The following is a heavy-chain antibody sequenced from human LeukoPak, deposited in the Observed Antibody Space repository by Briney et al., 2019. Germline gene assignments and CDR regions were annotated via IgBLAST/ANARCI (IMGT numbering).Heavy chain of an antibody. CDR2: ISSSSSTI. V-gene: IGHV3-48*01. Sequence: GGSLRLSCAASGFTFSSYSMNWVRQAPGKGLEWVSYISSSSSTIYYADSVKGRFTISRDNAKNSLYLQMNSLRAGDTAVYYCARADCSGGSCYPHFDYWGQGSLVTVSS. J-gene: IGHJ4*02. CDR3: ARADCSGGSCYPHFDY. D-gene: IGHD2-15*01. CDR1: GFTFSSYS.